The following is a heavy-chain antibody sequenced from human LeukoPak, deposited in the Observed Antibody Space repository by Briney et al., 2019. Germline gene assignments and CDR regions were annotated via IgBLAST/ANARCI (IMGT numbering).Heavy chain of an antibody. V-gene: IGHV3-43D*03. D-gene: IGHD5-18*01. CDR2: ISWDGGST. CDR3: AKDLYSYGLAGLYY. J-gene: IGHJ4*02. CDR1: GFTFDDYA. Sequence: PGGYLRLSCAASGFTFDDYAMHWVRQAPGKGLEWVSLISWDGGSTYYADSVKGRFTISRDNSKNSLYLQMNSLRAEDTALYCWAKDLYSYGLAGLYYWGAGTPGTVSS.